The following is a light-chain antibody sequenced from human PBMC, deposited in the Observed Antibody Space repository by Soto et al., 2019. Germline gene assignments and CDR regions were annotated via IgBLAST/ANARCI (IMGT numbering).Light chain of an antibody. V-gene: IGLV1-44*01. J-gene: IGLJ2*01. Sequence: QSVLTQPPSASGTPGQRITISCSGSSSNIGSDTVNWHQQVPGTAPKLLIYSNNERPSGVPDRFSGSKSGTSASLAISGLQSGDEADYYCAAWDDSLNGVIFGGGTQLTVL. CDR3: AAWDDSLNGVI. CDR1: SSNIGSDT. CDR2: SNN.